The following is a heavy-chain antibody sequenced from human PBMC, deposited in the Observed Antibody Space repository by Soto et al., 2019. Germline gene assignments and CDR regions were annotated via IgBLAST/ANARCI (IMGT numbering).Heavy chain of an antibody. J-gene: IGHJ6*03. Sequence: ASVKVSCKASGYTFTSYYMHWVRQAPGQGLEWMGIINPSGGSTSYAQKFQGRVTMTRDTSTSTVYMELSSLRSEDTAVYYCASWGTPDYRENLHYYYYMDVWGKGTTVTVSS. CDR1: GYTFTSYY. CDR3: ASWGTPDYRENLHYYYYMDV. CDR2: INPSGGST. V-gene: IGHV1-46*01. D-gene: IGHD3-16*01.